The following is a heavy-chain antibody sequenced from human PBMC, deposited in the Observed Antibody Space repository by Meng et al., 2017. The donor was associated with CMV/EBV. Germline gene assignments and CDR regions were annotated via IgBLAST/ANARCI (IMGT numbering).Heavy chain of an antibody. Sequence: GGSLRLSCAGSGFTFSNAWMSWVRQTPGKGLEWVGRIKSKSVGGAIEYAAPVEARFSISRDDSKNTLFLQMNSLKSEDTAVYYCTTDFWNGYFGHWGQGTLVTSPQ. CDR1: GFTFSNAW. J-gene: IGHJ4*02. CDR3: TTDFWNGYFGH. CDR2: IKSKSVGGAI. D-gene: IGHD3-3*01. V-gene: IGHV3-15*01.